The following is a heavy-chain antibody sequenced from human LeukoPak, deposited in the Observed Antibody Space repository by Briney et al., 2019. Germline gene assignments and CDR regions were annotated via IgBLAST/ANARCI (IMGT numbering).Heavy chain of an antibody. CDR3: AKNAQVRGVINGFDY. J-gene: IGHJ4*02. CDR2: ISYDGRNK. D-gene: IGHD3-10*01. CDR1: GFTFSDSG. V-gene: IGHV3-30*18. Sequence: GGSLRLSCAASGFTFSDSGIHWVRQAPGKGLEWVAVISYDGRNKHYADSVKGRFTISRDNSKNTLYLQMNSLTAEDTAMYYCAKNAQVRGVINGFDYWGQGTLVTVSS.